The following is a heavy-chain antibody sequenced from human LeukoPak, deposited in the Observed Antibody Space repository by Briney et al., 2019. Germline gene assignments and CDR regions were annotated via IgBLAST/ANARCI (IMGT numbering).Heavy chain of an antibody. CDR1: GFTFSSYA. D-gene: IGHD2-2*01. J-gene: IGHJ3*02. CDR2: ISGGGGST. CDR3: AKDLDCSSSSCGAFDM. Sequence: GGSLRLSCAASGFTFSSYAMSWVRQAPGKGLEWVSAISGGGGSTYYADSVKGRFTISRDNSKNTLYLQMNSLRAEDTAVYYCAKDLDCSSSSCGAFDMWGQGTMVTVSS. V-gene: IGHV3-23*01.